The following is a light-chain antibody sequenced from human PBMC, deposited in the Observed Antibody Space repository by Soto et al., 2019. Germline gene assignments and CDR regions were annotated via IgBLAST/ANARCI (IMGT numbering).Light chain of an antibody. CDR1: QSIRTD. CDR3: QQYNNWPRT. J-gene: IGKJ1*01. Sequence: EVVMTQSPATLSVSPGERATPAFRASQSIRTDLAWYQQEPGQAPSLLIFSASTRATGVPARFSGSGSGTEFTLTISSLQSEAFAVYYCQQYNNWPRTFGQGTKVDIK. CDR2: SAS. V-gene: IGKV3-15*01.